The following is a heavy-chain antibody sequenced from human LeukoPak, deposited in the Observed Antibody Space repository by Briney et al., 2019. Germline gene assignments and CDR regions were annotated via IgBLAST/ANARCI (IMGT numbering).Heavy chain of an antibody. J-gene: IGHJ4*02. CDR3: ARDPYSGSFYGDD. V-gene: IGHV3-53*01. CDR1: GLTVRSNY. D-gene: IGHD1-26*01. Sequence: PGGSLRLSCAASGLTVRSNYMSWVRQAPGKGLEWVSVIYSGGSTYYADSVKGRFTISRDNSKNMLYLQMNSLRVEDTAVYYCARDPYSGSFYGDDWGQGTLVTVSS. CDR2: IYSGGST.